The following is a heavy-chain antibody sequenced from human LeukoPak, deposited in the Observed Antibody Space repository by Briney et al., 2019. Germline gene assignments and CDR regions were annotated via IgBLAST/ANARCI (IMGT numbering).Heavy chain of an antibody. CDR3: ASELRGKYYFDY. CDR1: GGSISSYY. D-gene: IGHD1-7*01. V-gene: IGHV4-34*01. J-gene: IGHJ4*02. Sequence: SETLSLTCTVSGGSISSYYWSWIRQPPGKGLEWIGEINHSGSTNYNPSLKSRVTISVDTSKNQFSLKLSSVTAADTAVYYCASELRGKYYFDYWGQGTLVTVSS. CDR2: INHSGST.